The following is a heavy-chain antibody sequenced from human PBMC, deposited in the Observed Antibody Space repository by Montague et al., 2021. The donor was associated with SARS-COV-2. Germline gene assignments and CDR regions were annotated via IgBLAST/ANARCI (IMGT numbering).Heavy chain of an antibody. D-gene: IGHD2-21*01. CDR3: ARGVYGAYFDY. CDR2: IENSGRT. CDR1: GGSINPYY. V-gene: IGHV4-59*01. Sequence: SETLSLTCTVSGGSINPYYWSWVRQPPGKGLEWIAYIENSGRTEYKPSLQSRVAVSIDTSKSHFSLRLSSLTAADTAAYFCARGVYGAYFDYWGQGMLVTVSS. J-gene: IGHJ4*02.